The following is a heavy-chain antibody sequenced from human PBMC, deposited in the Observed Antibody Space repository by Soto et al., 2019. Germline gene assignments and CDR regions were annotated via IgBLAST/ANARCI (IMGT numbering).Heavy chain of an antibody. CDR1: GFTFSDYY. Sequence: PGGSLRLSCAASGFTFSDYYMSWIRQAPGRGLEWFSYICPSGTTIYNADSVKGRFTISRDNAKNSRYLHMNSPRAEDKAESYFARAMRAAMANFDHWGQCTQVTVAS. J-gene: IGHJ4*02. CDR3: ARAMRAAMANFDH. V-gene: IGHV3-11*01. CDR2: ICPSGTTI. D-gene: IGHD5-18*01.